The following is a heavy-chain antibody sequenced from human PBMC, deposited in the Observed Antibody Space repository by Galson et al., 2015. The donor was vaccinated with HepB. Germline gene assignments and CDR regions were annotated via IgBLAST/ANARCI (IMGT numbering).Heavy chain of an antibody. CDR2: ISGSGDGDT. CDR1: GFTFAISG. J-gene: IGHJ4*02. CDR3: AKSAEYSYDSSGYFRLFDY. V-gene: IGHV3-23*01. Sequence: SLRLSCAASGFTFAISGTNWVRQAPGKGLEWVSAISGSGDGDTYYAASVKGRFTISRDTSKNTLYQQMDSLRAEDPALYFCAKSAEYSYDSSGYFRLFDYWGQGTLVTVSS. D-gene: IGHD3-22*01.